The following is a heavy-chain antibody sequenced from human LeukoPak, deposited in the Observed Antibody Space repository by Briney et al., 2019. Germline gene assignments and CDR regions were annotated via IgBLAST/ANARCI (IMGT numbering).Heavy chain of an antibody. CDR3: ARVGEVAVAGTTAEYFQH. Sequence: GASVKVSCKASGYTFTSYDINWERQATGQGLEWMGWMNPNSGNTGYAQKFQGRVTMTRNTSRSTAYMELSSLRSEDTAVYYCARVGEVAVAGTTAEYFQHWGQGTLVTVSS. V-gene: IGHV1-8*01. J-gene: IGHJ1*01. CDR2: MNPNSGNT. D-gene: IGHD6-19*01. CDR1: GYTFTSYD.